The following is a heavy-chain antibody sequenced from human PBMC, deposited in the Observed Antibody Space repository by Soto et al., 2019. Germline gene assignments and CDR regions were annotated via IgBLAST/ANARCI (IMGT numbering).Heavy chain of an antibody. CDR3: ARDEQLVLSGWFDP. V-gene: IGHV1-2*02. CDR1: GYTFTGYY. Sequence: GASVKVSCKASGYTFTGYYMHWVRQAPGQGLEWMGWINPNSGGTNYAQKFQGRVTMTRDTSISTAYMELSRLRSDDTAVYCCARDEQLVLSGWFDPWGQGTLVTVSS. CDR2: INPNSGGT. J-gene: IGHJ5*02. D-gene: IGHD6-13*01.